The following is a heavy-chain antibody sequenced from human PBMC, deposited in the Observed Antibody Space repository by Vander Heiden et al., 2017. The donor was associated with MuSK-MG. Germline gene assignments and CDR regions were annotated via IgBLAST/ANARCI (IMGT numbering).Heavy chain of an antibody. D-gene: IGHD2-21*01. V-gene: IGHV4-39*01. CDR1: GGSLSSSGSY. CDR2: RFYTGAP. J-gene: IGHJ5*02. CDR3: ARHTDTTGDLA. Sequence: QLHLQESGPGLLKPSEPLSLTCTVSGGSLSSSGSYWAWIRQATGKGRVWSGRRFYTGAPYYCPSIKSRVPICVDTSRHLCSLNLSPVTAAETAGWCCARHTDTTGDLAWGQGRLGTL.